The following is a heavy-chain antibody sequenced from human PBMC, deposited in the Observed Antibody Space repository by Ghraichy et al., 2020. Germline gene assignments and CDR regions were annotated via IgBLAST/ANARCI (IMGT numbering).Heavy chain of an antibody. J-gene: IGHJ4*02. CDR2: ISWNSGSI. Sequence: GGSLRLSCAASGFTFDDYAMHWVRQAPGKGLEWVSGISWNSGSIGYADSVKGRFTISRDNAKNSLYLQMNSLRAEDTALYYCAKSPPIYGSGSYYLPDYWGQGTLVTVSS. V-gene: IGHV3-9*01. CDR1: GFTFDDYA. CDR3: AKSPPIYGSGSYYLPDY. D-gene: IGHD3-10*01.